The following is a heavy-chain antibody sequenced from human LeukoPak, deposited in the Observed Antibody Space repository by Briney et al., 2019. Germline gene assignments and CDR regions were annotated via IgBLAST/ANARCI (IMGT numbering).Heavy chain of an antibody. J-gene: IGHJ4*02. Sequence: PSETLSLTCAVSGGSISSSNWWSWVRQPPGKGLEWIGEIYHSGSTNYNPSLKSRVTISVDKSKNQFSLKLSSVTAADTAVYYCARDLGAAMISPLGHWGQGTLVTVSS. CDR1: GGSISSSNW. D-gene: IGHD3/OR15-3a*01. V-gene: IGHV4-4*02. CDR3: ARDLGAAMISPLGH. CDR2: IYHSGST.